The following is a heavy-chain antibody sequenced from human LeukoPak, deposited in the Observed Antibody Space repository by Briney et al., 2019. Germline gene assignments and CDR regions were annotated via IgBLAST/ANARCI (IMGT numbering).Heavy chain of an antibody. CDR1: GYTFTSYG. CDR3: ARVDRVGASRGCDY. J-gene: IGHJ4*02. D-gene: IGHD1-26*01. CDR2: ISTYNGDT. Sequence: ASVKVSCKASGYTFTSYGIRWVRQAPGQGLEWMGWISTYNGDTNYAQKLQGRVTMTTDTSTSTGYMELRSLRSDDTAVYYCARVDRVGASRGCDYWGQGTLVTVSS. V-gene: IGHV1-18*01.